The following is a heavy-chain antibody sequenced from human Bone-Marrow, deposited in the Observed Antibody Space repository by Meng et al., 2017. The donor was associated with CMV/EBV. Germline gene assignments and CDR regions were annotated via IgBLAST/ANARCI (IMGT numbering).Heavy chain of an antibody. Sequence: LRLSCTVSGGSISSGGYYWSWIRQHPGKGLEWIGYIYYSGSTYYNPSLKSRVTISVDTSKNQFSLKLSSVTAADTAVYYCARMGRLSFNYWGQGTLVTVPS. V-gene: IGHV4-31*03. CDR2: IYYSGST. D-gene: IGHD5-12*01. J-gene: IGHJ4*02. CDR3: ARMGRLSFNY. CDR1: GGSISSGGYY.